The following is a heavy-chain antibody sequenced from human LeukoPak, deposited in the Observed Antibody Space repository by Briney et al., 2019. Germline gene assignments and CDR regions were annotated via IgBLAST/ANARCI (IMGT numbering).Heavy chain of an antibody. CDR3: ARGRSYSNYGRWFDP. V-gene: IGHV1-69*13. D-gene: IGHD4-11*01. Sequence: SVKVSCKASGGTFSSYAISWVRQAPGQGLEWVGGIIPIFGTANYAQKFQGRVTITADESTSTAYMELSSLRSEDTAVYYCARGRSYSNYGRWFDPWGQGTLVTVSS. CDR2: IIPIFGTA. J-gene: IGHJ5*02. CDR1: GGTFSSYA.